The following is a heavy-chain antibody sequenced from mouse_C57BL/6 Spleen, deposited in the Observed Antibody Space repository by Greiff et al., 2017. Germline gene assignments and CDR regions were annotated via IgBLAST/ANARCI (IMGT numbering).Heavy chain of an antibody. CDR2: INPNNGGT. CDR1: GYTFTDYY. J-gene: IGHJ2*01. CDR3: ARSGYYGSSHFDY. Sequence: EVQLQQSGPELVKPGASVKISCKASGYTFTDYYMNWVKQSHGKSLEWIGDINPNNGGTSYNQKFKGKATLTVEKSSSTAYMELRSLTSEDSAVYYCARSGYYGSSHFDYWGQGTTLTVSS. V-gene: IGHV1-26*01. D-gene: IGHD1-1*01.